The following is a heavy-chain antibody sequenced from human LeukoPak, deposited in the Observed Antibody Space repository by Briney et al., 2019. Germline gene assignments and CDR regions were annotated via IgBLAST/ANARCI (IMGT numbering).Heavy chain of an antibody. CDR3: AELGITMIGGV. CDR2: ISSSGSTI. V-gene: IGHV3-48*03. J-gene: IGHJ6*04. CDR1: GFTFSIYE. Sequence: GGSLRLSCAASGFTFSIYEMNWVRQAPGKGLEWVSYISSSGSTIYYADSVKGRFTISRDNAKNSLYLQMNSLRAGDTAVYYCAELGITMIGGVWGKGTTVTISS. D-gene: IGHD3-10*02.